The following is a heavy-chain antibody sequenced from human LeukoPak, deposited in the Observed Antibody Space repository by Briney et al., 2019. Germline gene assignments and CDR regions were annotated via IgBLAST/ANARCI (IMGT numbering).Heavy chain of an antibody. V-gene: IGHV3-30*04. CDR2: ISYDGSNK. D-gene: IGHD5-24*01. Sequence: GGSLRLSCAASGFTFSSYAMHWVRQAPGKGLEWVAVISYDGSNKYYADSVKGRFTISRDNSKNSLYLQMNSLRAEDTAVYYCARWAGYNSFRQEYYFDYWGQGTLVTVSS. CDR3: ARWAGYNSFRQEYYFDY. CDR1: GFTFSSYA. J-gene: IGHJ4*02.